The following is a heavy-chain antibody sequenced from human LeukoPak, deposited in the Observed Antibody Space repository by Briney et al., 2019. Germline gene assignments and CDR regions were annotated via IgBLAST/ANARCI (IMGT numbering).Heavy chain of an antibody. V-gene: IGHV3-23*01. CDR2: ISGSATTT. CDR1: GFTFSSYA. Sequence: GGSLRLSCAVSGFTFSSYAMSWVRQAPGKGLEWVSVISGSATTTCYADSVKGRFTISRDDSKKTLYLQMNSLRAEDTAVYYCAKSGYSYGRFDYWGQGTLVTVSS. J-gene: IGHJ4*02. CDR3: AKSGYSYGRFDY. D-gene: IGHD5-18*01.